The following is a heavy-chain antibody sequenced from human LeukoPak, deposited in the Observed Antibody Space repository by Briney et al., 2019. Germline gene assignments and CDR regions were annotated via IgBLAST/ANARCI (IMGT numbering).Heavy chain of an antibody. V-gene: IGHV4-34*01. CDR1: GGSFSGYY. CDR2: INHSGST. Sequence: SETLSLTCAVYGGSFSGYYWSWIRQPPGKGLEWIGEINHSGSTNYNPSLKSRVAISVDTSKNQFSLKLSSVTAADTAVYYCARGRVGFDYWGQGTLVTVSS. D-gene: IGHD1-26*01. CDR3: ARGRVGFDY. J-gene: IGHJ4*02.